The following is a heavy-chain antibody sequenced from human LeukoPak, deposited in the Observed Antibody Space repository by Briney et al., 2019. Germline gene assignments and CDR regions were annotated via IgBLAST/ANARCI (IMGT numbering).Heavy chain of an antibody. CDR2: ICGSGGGT. CDR3: AKNSGTSCYGAADY. Sequence: TGGSLRLSCAASGFTISSYWMNWVRQAPGKGLEWVSAICGSGGGTYYADSVKGRFTISRDNSKNTLYLQMDSLRAEDTALYYCAKNSGTSCYGAADYGGQGTLVTVSS. J-gene: IGHJ4*02. V-gene: IGHV3-23*01. CDR1: GFTISSYW. D-gene: IGHD2-15*01.